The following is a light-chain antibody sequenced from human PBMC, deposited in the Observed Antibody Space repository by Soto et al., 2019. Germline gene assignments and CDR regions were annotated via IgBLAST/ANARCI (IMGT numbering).Light chain of an antibody. V-gene: IGKV1-39*01. Sequence: DIQMTQSPSSLSASVGDRVTITCRASQSISSYLNWYQQKPGKAPKLLIYAASILQSVVPSRFSGSGSGTDFTLTISSLQPEDFATYYCQQSYSTSITFGQGTRLEIK. J-gene: IGKJ5*01. CDR1: QSISSY. CDR2: AAS. CDR3: QQSYSTSIT.